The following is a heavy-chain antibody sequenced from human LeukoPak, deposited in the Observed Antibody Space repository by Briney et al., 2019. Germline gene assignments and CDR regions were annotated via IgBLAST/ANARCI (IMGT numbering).Heavy chain of an antibody. Sequence: SVKVSCKASGGTFSSYAISWVRQAPGQGLEWMGGIIPIFGTANYAQKFQGRVTITADESTSTAYMELSSLRSEDTAVYYCARDSYCSGGSCSEYNWFDPWGQGTLVTVSS. CDR1: GGTFSSYA. CDR3: ARDSYCSGGSCSEYNWFDP. D-gene: IGHD2-15*01. CDR2: IIPIFGTA. J-gene: IGHJ5*02. V-gene: IGHV1-69*13.